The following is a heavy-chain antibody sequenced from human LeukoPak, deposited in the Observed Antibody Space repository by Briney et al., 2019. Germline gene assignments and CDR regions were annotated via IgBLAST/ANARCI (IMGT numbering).Heavy chain of an antibody. D-gene: IGHD3-10*01. Sequence: SETLSLTCTVSGGSISSSSYYWGWIRQPPGKGLEWIGNIYYSGSTYYNPSLKSRVTISVDTSKNQFSLKLSSVTAADTAVFYRAIRYYYGSGSYDYWGQGTLVTVSS. CDR1: GGSISSSSYY. CDR3: AIRYYYGSGSYDY. CDR2: IYYSGST. J-gene: IGHJ4*02. V-gene: IGHV4-39*01.